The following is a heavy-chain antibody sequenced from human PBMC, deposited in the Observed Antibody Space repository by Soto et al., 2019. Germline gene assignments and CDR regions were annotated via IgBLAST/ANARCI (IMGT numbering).Heavy chain of an antibody. D-gene: IGHD2-15*01. V-gene: IGHV1-69*01. CDR3: ARGEKDNYYYGMDV. J-gene: IGHJ6*02. CDR2: TA. Sequence: TANYAQTFQGRVTITADESTSTAYMELSSLRSEDTAVYYCARGEKDNYYYGMDVWGQGTTVTVSS.